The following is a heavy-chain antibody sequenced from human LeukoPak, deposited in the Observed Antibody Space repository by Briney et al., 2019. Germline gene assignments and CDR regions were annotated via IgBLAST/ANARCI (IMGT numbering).Heavy chain of an antibody. D-gene: IGHD2-2*01. Sequence: GGSLRLSCAASGFTFTSYGMHWVRQALGKGLEWVAFVRYDGSDKYYVDSVKGRFTISRDDSRNTVYLQMNSLRAEDTAVYYCAEGSFSCTSSSCPQYYYYMDVWGKGTTVTVSS. J-gene: IGHJ6*03. CDR2: VRYDGSDK. CDR3: AEGSFSCTSSSCPQYYYYMDV. V-gene: IGHV3-30*02. CDR1: GFTFTSYG.